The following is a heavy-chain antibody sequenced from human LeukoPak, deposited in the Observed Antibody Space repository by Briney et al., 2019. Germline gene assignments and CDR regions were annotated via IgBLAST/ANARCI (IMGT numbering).Heavy chain of an antibody. CDR1: GFTFSSYA. V-gene: IGHV3-23*01. D-gene: IGHD6-13*01. Sequence: GGSLRLSCAASGFTFSSYAMSWVRQAPGKGLEWVSAISGSGGSTYCADSVKGRFTISRDNSKNTLYLQMNNLRAEDTAVYYCAKDRTTGIAAAGTCDYWGQGTLVTVSS. J-gene: IGHJ4*02. CDR2: ISGSGGST. CDR3: AKDRTTGIAAAGTCDY.